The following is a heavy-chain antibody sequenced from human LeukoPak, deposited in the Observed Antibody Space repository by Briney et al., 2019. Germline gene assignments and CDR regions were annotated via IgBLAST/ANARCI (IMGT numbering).Heavy chain of an antibody. CDR2: INHSGST. CDR1: GGSFSGYY. V-gene: IGHV4-34*01. CDR3: ARGVRYCSSTSCYNYYGMDV. J-gene: IGHJ6*02. Sequence: SETLSLTCAVYGGSFSGYYWSWIRQPPGKGLEWIGKINHSGSTNYNPSLKSRVTISVDTSKNQFSLKLSSVTAADTAVYYCARGVRYCSSTSCYNYYGMDVWGQGTTVTVSS. D-gene: IGHD2-2*02.